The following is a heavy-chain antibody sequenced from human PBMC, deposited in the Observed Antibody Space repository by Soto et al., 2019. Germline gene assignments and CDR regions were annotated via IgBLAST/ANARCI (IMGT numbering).Heavy chain of an antibody. CDR2: IVPMFGTA. J-gene: IGHJ6*02. Sequence: QVQLVQSGAEVKEPGSSVKVSCKASGGTFANFIMNWVRQTPGQGLEWMGGIVPMFGTATYAEKFKGRVTISATESTSTAYMELTSLRSEETAVYYCARNGTYSSSLSQYSGMDVWGQGTTVTVS. V-gene: IGHV1-69*01. CDR1: GGTFANFI. D-gene: IGHD6-6*01. CDR3: ARNGTYSSSLSQYSGMDV.